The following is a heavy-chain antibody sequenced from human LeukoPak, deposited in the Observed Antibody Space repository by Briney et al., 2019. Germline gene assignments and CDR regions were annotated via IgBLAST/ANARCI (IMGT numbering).Heavy chain of an antibody. D-gene: IGHD6-13*01. J-gene: IGHJ5*02. Sequence: PGGSLRLSCSASRFTFSSYAMHWVRQAPGKGLEYVSAISSNGGSTYYADSVKGRFTISRDNSKNTLYPQMSSLRAEDTAVYYCVKVTSSSWYFSWFDPWGQGTLVTVSS. CDR3: VKVTSSSWYFSWFDP. CDR2: ISSNGGST. V-gene: IGHV3-64D*06. CDR1: RFTFSSYA.